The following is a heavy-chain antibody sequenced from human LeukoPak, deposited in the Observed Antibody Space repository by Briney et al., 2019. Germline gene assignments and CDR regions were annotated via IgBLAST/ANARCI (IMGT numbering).Heavy chain of an antibody. CDR1: GFTFSDYY. J-gene: IGHJ4*02. V-gene: IGHV3-11*04. CDR3: ARDLLAAITNTRGFDY. Sequence: GGSLRLSCAVSGFTFSDYYMSWIRQAPGKGLEWVSYISSGGSTIYYADSVKGRFTISRDNAKNSLYLQMNSLRAEDTAVYYCARDLLAAITNTRGFDYWGQGTLVTVSS. D-gene: IGHD6-13*01. CDR2: ISSGGSTI.